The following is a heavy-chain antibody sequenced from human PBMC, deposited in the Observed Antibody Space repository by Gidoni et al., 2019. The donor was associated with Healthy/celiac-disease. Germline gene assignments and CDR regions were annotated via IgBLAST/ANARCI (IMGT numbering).Heavy chain of an antibody. V-gene: IGHV5-51*03. CDR3: ARLLHYYDSSGYPYYFDY. J-gene: IGHJ4*02. Sequence: EAQLVQSGAEVNKPVESLKISCKGSGYSFNSYWSGWVRQMPGKGLEWMGIIYPGDSDTRYSPSFQGQVTISADKSISTAYLQWSSLKASDTAMYYCARLLHYYDSSGYPYYFDYWGQGTLVTVSS. CDR1: GYSFNSYW. CDR2: IYPGDSDT. D-gene: IGHD3-22*01.